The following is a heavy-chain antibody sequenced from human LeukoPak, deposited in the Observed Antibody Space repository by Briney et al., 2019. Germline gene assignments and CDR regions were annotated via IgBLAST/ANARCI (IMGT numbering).Heavy chain of an antibody. CDR2: IYSGGST. CDR1: GFTVSSNY. V-gene: IGHV3-53*01. Sequence: PGGSLRLSCAASGFTVSSNYMSWVRQAPGKGLEWVSVIYSGGSTYYADSVKGRFTISRDNSKNTLYLQMNGLRAEDTALYYCARGRYSSSWFGEGYFFDYWGQGTLVTVSS. J-gene: IGHJ4*02. D-gene: IGHD6-13*01. CDR3: ARGRYSSSWFGEGYFFDY.